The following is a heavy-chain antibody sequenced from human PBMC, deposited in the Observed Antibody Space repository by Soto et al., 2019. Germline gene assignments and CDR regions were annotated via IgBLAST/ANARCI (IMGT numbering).Heavy chain of an antibody. D-gene: IGHD6-13*01. J-gene: IGHJ4*02. CDR1: GGSVSSGSYY. Sequence: PSETLSLTCTVSGGSVSSGSYYWSWIRQPPGKGLECIGYIYYSGSTNYNPSLKSRVTISVDTSKNQFSLKLSSVTAADTAVYYCARVSSSWGLVNYFYYWGKGTLVTVSS. CDR3: ARVSSSWGLVNYFYY. CDR2: IYYSGST. V-gene: IGHV4-61*01.